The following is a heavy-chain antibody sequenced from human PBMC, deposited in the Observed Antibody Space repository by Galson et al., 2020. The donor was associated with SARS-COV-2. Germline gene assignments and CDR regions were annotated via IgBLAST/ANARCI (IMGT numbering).Heavy chain of an antibody. J-gene: IGHJ4*02. CDR1: GFTFSRYG. Sequence: GGSLRLSCAASGFTFSRYGMNWVRQAPGKGLEWISYTSSDSSTIYYADSVKGRFTISRDNARTSLYLQMDSLRDEDTAVYYCVGEVLCAGAGDDSWGQGARVTVSS. D-gene: IGHD2-21*01. CDR2: TSSDSSTI. V-gene: IGHV3-48*02. CDR3: VGEVLCAGAGDDS.